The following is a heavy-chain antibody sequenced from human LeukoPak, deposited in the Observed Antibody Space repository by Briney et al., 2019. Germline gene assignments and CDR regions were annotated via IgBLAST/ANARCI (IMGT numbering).Heavy chain of an antibody. J-gene: IGHJ4*02. Sequence: PGGSLRLSGAASGFTFSSYWMSWVRQAPGKGLEWVANIKQDGSEKYYVDSVKGRFTISRDNAKNSLYLQMNSLRAEDTAVYYCARLWGYCSSTSCYKWGQGTLVTVSS. D-gene: IGHD2-2*02. V-gene: IGHV3-7*03. CDR3: ARLWGYCSSTSCYK. CDR2: IKQDGSEK. CDR1: GFTFSSYW.